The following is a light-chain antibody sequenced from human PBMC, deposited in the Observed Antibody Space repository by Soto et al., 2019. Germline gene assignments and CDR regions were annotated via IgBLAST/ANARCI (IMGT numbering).Light chain of an antibody. CDR2: AAS. V-gene: IGKV3D-20*02. CDR3: QQRSNWPYT. Sequence: EIVLMQSPGTLSLSPGERATLSCRASQTMTRAYVAWYQQKPGQAPRLLIYAASYRATGISDKFSGSGSGTDFSLTISRLEPEDSAVYYCQQRSNWPYTFGQGTKLDIK. CDR1: QTMTRAY. J-gene: IGKJ2*01.